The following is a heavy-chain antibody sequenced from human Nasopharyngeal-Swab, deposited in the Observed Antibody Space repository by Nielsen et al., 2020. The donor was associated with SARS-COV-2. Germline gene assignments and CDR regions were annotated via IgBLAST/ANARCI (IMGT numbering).Heavy chain of an antibody. CDR3: ARVTLRRNGATFSIDY. D-gene: IGHD1-26*01. CDR1: GGSFSGYY. V-gene: IGHV4-34*01. CDR2: INHSGST. J-gene: IGHJ4*02. Sequence: SETLSLTCAVYGGSFSGYYWSWIRQPPGKGLEWIGEINHSGSTNYNPSLKSRVTISVDTSKNQSSLKLSSVTAADTAVYYCARVTLRRNGATFSIDYWGQGTLVTVSS.